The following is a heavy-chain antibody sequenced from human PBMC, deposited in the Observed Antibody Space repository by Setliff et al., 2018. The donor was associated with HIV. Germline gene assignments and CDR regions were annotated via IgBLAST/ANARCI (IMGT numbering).Heavy chain of an antibody. CDR2: ISANGNRA. D-gene: IGHD3-22*01. CDR1: GFTFSSYA. V-gene: IGHV3-23*01. Sequence: PGGSLRLSCAASGFTFSSYAMSWVRQAPGKGLEWVSGISANGNRAYYADSVRGRFTISRDNSKNSLYLQMNSLRAEDTAVYYCARVPNYYDSSGYYDSWGQGTLVTVSS. CDR3: ARVPNYYDSSGYYDS. J-gene: IGHJ5*01.